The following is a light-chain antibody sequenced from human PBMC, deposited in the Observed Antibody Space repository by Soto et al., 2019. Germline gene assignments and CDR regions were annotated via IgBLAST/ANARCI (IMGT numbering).Light chain of an antibody. Sequence: DIQMTQSPSSLSASVGDRVTITCRASQGIRNYLAWYQQKPGKVPKVLIYAASTLQSGVPSRFSGSGSGTDFTLNISSLQPDDVATSYCQKDDSAPLTFGGGAKEQIK. CDR3: QKDDSAPLT. J-gene: IGKJ4*01. CDR2: AAS. V-gene: IGKV1-27*01. CDR1: QGIRNY.